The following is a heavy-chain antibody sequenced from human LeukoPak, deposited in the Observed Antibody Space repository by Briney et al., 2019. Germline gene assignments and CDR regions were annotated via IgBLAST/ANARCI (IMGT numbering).Heavy chain of an antibody. CDR3: AKDPGYSSSWAYFDY. V-gene: IGHV3-23*01. D-gene: IGHD6-13*01. J-gene: IGHJ4*02. Sequence: PGGSLRLSCAASGFTFSSYAMSWVRQAPGKGLEWVSAISGSGGSTYYADSVKGRFTISRDNSKNTLYLQMNSLRAEDTAVYYCAKDPGYSSSWAYFDYWGQGTLVTVSS. CDR2: ISGSGGST. CDR1: GFTFSSYA.